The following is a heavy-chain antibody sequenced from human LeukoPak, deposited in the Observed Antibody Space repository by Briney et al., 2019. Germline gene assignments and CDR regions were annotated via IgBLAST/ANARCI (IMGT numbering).Heavy chain of an antibody. D-gene: IGHD3-22*01. CDR2: INPNSGGT. V-gene: IGHV1-2*02. CDR3: VRDWYYYDSSGYYPLGY. J-gene: IGHJ4*02. Sequence: EASVKVSCKASGYTFTGYYMHWVRQAPGQGLEWMGWINPNSGGTNYAQKFQGRVTMTRDTSISQAYMELSRLRSDDPAVYYCVRDWYYYDSSGYYPLGYWGQGTLVTVSS. CDR1: GYTFTGYY.